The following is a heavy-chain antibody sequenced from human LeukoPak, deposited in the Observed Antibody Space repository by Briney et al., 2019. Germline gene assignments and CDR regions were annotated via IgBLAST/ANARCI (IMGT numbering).Heavy chain of an antibody. D-gene: IGHD3-9*01. J-gene: IGHJ5*02. CDR3: ARDPLRYFDWLPRRAPESNWFDP. V-gene: IGHV1-8*01. CDR2: MNPNSGNT. Sequence: GASVKVSCKASGYTFTSYDINWVRQATGQGLEWMGWMNPNSGNTGYAQKFQGRVTMTRNTSISTAYMELRSLRSEDTAVYYCARDPLRYFDWLPRRAPESNWFDPWGQGTLVTVSS. CDR1: GYTFTSYD.